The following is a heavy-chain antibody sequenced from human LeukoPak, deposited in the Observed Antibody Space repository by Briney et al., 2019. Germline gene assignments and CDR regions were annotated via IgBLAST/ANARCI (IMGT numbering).Heavy chain of an antibody. V-gene: IGHV3-30*04. J-gene: IGHJ4*02. CDR2: ISHDGKSK. D-gene: IGHD5/OR15-5a*01. CDR3: ARPTRGTLRFTELDY. Sequence: GGSLRLSCAASGLTFNTYSMHWVRQAPGKGLEWVATISHDGKSKNYADSVKGRFTISRGNSKNTLFLQMNSLRTADTAVYYCARPTRGTLRFTELDYWGQGTLVTVSS. CDR1: GLTFNTYS.